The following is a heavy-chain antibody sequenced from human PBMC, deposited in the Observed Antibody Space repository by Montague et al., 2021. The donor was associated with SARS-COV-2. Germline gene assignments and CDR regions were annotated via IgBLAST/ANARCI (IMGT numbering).Heavy chain of an antibody. J-gene: IGHJ4*02. CDR1: GGSISSGSYY. CDR3: ARAHSGGWAHLDN. CDR2: IYTSGTN. Sequence: TLSLTCTVSGGSISSGSYYWSWIRQPAGKGLEWIGRIYTSGTNDYSFFLKSRVTVSVDTSKNQFSLKLTSVTAADTAVYYCARAHSGGWAHLDNWGQGSLVTVSS. V-gene: IGHV4-61*02. D-gene: IGHD5-12*01.